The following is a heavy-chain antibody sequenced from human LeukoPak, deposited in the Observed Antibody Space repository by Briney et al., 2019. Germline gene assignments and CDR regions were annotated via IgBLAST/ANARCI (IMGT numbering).Heavy chain of an antibody. CDR2: IKSKTDGGTT. D-gene: IGHD6-19*01. CDR1: GFTFSNAW. V-gene: IGHV3-15*07. J-gene: IGHJ3*02. CDR3: AREQREAVAGIEVDDAFDI. Sequence: GGSLRLSCAASGFTFSNAWMNWVRQAPGKGLEWVGRIKSKTDGGTTDYAAPVKGRFTISRDDSKNTLYLQMSSLRAEDTAVYYCAREQREAVAGIEVDDAFDIWGQGTMVTVSS.